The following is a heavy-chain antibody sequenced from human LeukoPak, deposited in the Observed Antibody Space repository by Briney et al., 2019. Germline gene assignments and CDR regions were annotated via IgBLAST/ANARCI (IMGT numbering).Heavy chain of an antibody. CDR3: TASYGDLAPGRVFDY. J-gene: IGHJ4*02. Sequence: SVKVSCKASGGTFSSYAISWVRQAPGQGLEWMGGIIPIFGTANYAQKFQGRVTITADESTSTACMELSSLRSEDTAVYYCTASYGDLAPGRVFDYWGQGTLVTVSS. CDR2: IIPIFGTA. V-gene: IGHV1-69*13. CDR1: GGTFSSYA. D-gene: IGHD4-17*01.